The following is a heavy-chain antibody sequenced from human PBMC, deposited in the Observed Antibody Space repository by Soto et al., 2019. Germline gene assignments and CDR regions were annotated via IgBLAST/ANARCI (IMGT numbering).Heavy chain of an antibody. CDR2: IYYSGIT. CDR3: ACIFSGGYGYGFYYYGMDV. V-gene: IGHV4-59*08. Sequence: PSETLSLTCTVSGGSISSYYWSWIRQPPGKGLEWIGYIYYSGITNYNPSLKSRVTISVDTSKNQFSLKLSSVTAADTAVYYCACIFSGGYGYGFYYYGMDVWGQGTTVTVSS. J-gene: IGHJ6*02. CDR1: GGSISSYY. D-gene: IGHD5-18*01.